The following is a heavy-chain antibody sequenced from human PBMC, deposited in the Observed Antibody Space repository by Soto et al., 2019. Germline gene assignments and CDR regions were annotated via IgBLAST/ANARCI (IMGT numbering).Heavy chain of an antibody. CDR3: AREGLKLYSSSENWFDP. CDR1: GGSVSSGSYY. V-gene: IGHV4-61*01. J-gene: IGHJ5*02. CDR2: IYYSGST. Sequence: QVQLQESGPGLVKPSETLSLTCTVSGGSVSSGSYYWSWIRQPPGKGLEWIGYIYYSGSTNYNPSPKSRVTISVDTSKNQFSLKLSSVTAADTAVYYCAREGLKLYSSSENWFDPWGQGTLVTVSS. D-gene: IGHD6-6*01.